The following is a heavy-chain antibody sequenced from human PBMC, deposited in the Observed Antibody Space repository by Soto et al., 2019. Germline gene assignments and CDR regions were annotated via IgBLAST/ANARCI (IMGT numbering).Heavy chain of an antibody. Sequence: PGGSLRLSCAASGFSFSSYAMTWVRQAPGKGLEWVSGISRSGASTFNADSVKGRFTISRDNSKNTLYLQMNSPRADDAAVYYCAKGGSSTSRPYYFDYWGQGTLVTVSS. V-gene: IGHV3-23*01. D-gene: IGHD1-26*01. CDR3: AKGGSSTSRPYYFDY. J-gene: IGHJ4*02. CDR1: GFSFSSYA. CDR2: ISRSGAST.